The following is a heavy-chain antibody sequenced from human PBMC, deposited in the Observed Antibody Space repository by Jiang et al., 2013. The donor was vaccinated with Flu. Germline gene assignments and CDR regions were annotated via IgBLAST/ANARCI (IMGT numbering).Heavy chain of an antibody. J-gene: IGHJ4*02. CDR3: ARDNYAVPGALVY. Sequence: TLSLTCTVSGGSISSYYWSWIRQPPGKGLQWIGHFYYXGTTNYNPSLKSRVTISADTSKNQFSLKLTSVTAADTAVYYCARDNYAVPGALVYWGQGTLVTVSS. V-gene: IGHV4-59*12. D-gene: IGHD2-2*01. CDR1: GGSISSYY. CDR2: FYYXGTT.